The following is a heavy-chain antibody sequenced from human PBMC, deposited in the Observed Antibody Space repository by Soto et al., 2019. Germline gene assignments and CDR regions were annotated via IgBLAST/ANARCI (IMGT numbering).Heavy chain of an antibody. J-gene: IGHJ4*02. CDR3: ARDPARDGYDYGYFDY. Sequence: QVQLVESGGGVVQPGRSLRLSCAASGFTFSSYAMHWVRQAPGKGLEWVAVISYDGSNKYYADSVKGRFTISRDNSKNTLYLQMNSLRAEDTAVYYCARDPARDGYDYGYFDYWGQGTLVTVSS. CDR1: GFTFSSYA. V-gene: IGHV3-30-3*01. CDR2: ISYDGSNK. D-gene: IGHD5-12*01.